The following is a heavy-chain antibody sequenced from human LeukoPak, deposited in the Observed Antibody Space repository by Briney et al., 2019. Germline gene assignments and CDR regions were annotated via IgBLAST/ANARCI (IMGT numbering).Heavy chain of an antibody. Sequence: SETLSLTCTVSGGSISSYYWSWIRQPPGKGLGWIGYIYYSGSTNYNPSLKSRVTISVDTSKNQFSLKLSSVTAADTAVYYCARDRGDGYKDYWGQGTLVTVSS. CDR1: GGSISSYY. J-gene: IGHJ4*02. CDR3: ARDRGDGYKDY. D-gene: IGHD5-24*01. V-gene: IGHV4-59*01. CDR2: IYYSGST.